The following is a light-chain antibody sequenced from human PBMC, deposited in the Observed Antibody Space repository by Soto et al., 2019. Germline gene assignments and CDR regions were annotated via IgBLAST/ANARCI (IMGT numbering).Light chain of an antibody. V-gene: IGLV2-14*01. J-gene: IGLJ1*01. Sequence: QSVLTQPASVSGSPGQPITISCTGTSSDVGGYNYVSWYQQHPGKAPKLMIYEVSNRPSGVSNRFSGSKSGNTASLTISGLQPEDEADYYCSSYTSSSTLDVFGTGTKV. CDR2: EVS. CDR1: SSDVGGYNY. CDR3: SSYTSSSTLDV.